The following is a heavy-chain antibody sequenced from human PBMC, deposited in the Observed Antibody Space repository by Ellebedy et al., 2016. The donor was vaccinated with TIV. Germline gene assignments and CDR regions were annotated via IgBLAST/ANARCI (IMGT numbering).Heavy chain of an antibody. D-gene: IGHD3-10*01. CDR2: INPNSGGT. Sequence: ASVKVSCKASGYTFTGYYMHWVRQAPGQGLEWMGWINPNSGGTNYAQKLQGRVTMTTDTSTSTAYMELRSLRSDDTAVYYCARDLRGDNWFDPWGQGTLVTVSS. V-gene: IGHV1-2*02. CDR1: GYTFTGYY. J-gene: IGHJ5*02. CDR3: ARDLRGDNWFDP.